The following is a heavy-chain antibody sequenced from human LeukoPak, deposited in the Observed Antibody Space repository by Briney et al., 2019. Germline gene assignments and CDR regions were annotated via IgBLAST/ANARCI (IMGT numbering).Heavy chain of an antibody. CDR3: TRGQLGVYWCFDL. CDR2: IYYSGST. D-gene: IGHD7-27*01. CDR1: GGSIRSFY. V-gene: IGHV4-59*01. Sequence: KPSETLSLTCTVSGGSIRSFYWSWIRQPPGKGLEWIGHIYYSGSTNFNPSLKSRVTISVDTSKNQFSLKLNSVTAADTAVYFCTRGQLGVYWCFDLWGRGTLVTVSS. J-gene: IGHJ2*01.